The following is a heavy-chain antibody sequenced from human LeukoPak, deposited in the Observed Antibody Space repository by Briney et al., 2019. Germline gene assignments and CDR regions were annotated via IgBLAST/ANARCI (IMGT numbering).Heavy chain of an antibody. V-gene: IGHV3-49*03. CDR2: IRSKAYGGTA. Sequence: GGSLRLSWTASGFTFGDYAMSWFRQAPGKGLEWVGLIRSKAYGGTAEYAASVKGRFTISRDDSKSIAYLQMNSLKTEDTAVYYCTKDDCGGDCSMFDYWGQGTLVTVSS. CDR1: GFTFGDYA. CDR3: TKDDCGGDCSMFDY. J-gene: IGHJ4*02. D-gene: IGHD2-21*02.